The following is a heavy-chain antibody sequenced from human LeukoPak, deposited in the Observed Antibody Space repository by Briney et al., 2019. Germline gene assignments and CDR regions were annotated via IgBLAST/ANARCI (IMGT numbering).Heavy chain of an antibody. V-gene: IGHV1-69*13. CDR3: ARDFGSGWYDYYYYGMDV. Sequence: SVKVSCKASGGTFSSYAISWVRQAPGQGLEWMGGIIPIFGTANYAQKFQGRVTITADESTSTAYMELSSLRSEDTAVYYCARDFGSGWYDYYYYGMDVWGQGTTVTVSS. CDR2: IIPIFGTA. CDR1: GGTFSSYA. J-gene: IGHJ6*02. D-gene: IGHD6-19*01.